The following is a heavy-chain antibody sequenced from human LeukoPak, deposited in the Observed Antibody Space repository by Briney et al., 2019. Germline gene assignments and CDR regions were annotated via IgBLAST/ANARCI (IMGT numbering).Heavy chain of an antibody. CDR3: TRDRSRAEDD. V-gene: IGHV3-7*01. CDR1: GFTLRGHW. CDR2: INQGGSDK. D-gene: IGHD1-14*01. J-gene: IGHJ4*02. Sequence: PGGPLSLSCAAPGFTLRGHWRSWVRQAPGKGREWVANINQGGSDKYYVDSVKGRFTISRDNANNLLYLQMNSLRGEDTAVYHCTRDRSRAEDDWGQGTLVTVSS.